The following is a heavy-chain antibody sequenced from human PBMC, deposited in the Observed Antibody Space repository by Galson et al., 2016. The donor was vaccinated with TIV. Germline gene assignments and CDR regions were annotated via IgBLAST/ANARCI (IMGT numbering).Heavy chain of an antibody. CDR2: ISGSGGIT. V-gene: IGHV3-23*01. CDR3: ARRKNYGGDAFDS. CDR1: GFTFNNYG. J-gene: IGHJ3*02. D-gene: IGHD4-23*01. Sequence: SLRLSCAASGFTFNNYGMNWVRQAPGKGLEWVSGISGSGGITYLADSVKGRFTISRDNSKDTLYLHMNSLRAEDTAVDFCARRKNYGGDAFDSWGQGTMVTVSS.